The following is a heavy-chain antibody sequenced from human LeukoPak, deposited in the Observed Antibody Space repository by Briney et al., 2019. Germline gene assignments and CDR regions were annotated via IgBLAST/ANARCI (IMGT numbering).Heavy chain of an antibody. CDR1: GGSINGGNYY. Sequence: SETLSLTCTVSGGSINGGNYYWTWLRQPAGKGLEWIGRISPSGSTNHNPSLTSRVTISVDTSKNQFSLKLNFVTAADTAVYYCARVSYQEGVDYWGQGTLVSVSS. J-gene: IGHJ4*02. CDR2: ISPSGST. D-gene: IGHD2-2*01. V-gene: IGHV4-61*02. CDR3: ARVSYQEGVDY.